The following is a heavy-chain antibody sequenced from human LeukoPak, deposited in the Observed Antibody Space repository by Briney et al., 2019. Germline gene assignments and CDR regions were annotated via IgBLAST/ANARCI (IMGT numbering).Heavy chain of an antibody. Sequence: VGSLCLSCAASAFTFRTFLVSWVRQAPGQGVGWVAMINTDGRGKYYVDSANVLSTISRDNAKNSLYLEMTSLRAEDTAVDYCTRDSSGDRVYGPRIDVWGQGTTVTVSS. V-gene: IGHV3-7*05. CDR1: AFTFRTFL. CDR3: TRDSSGDRVYGPRIDV. CDR2: INTDGRGK. J-gene: IGHJ6*02. D-gene: IGHD3/OR15-3a*01.